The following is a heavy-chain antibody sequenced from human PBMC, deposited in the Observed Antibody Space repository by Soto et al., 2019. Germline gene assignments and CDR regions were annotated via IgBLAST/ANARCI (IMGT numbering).Heavy chain of an antibody. CDR2: VSHDGRNT. J-gene: IGHJ4*02. Sequence: VQLVESGGGVVQPGRSLRLSCAASGFTFSDYAMHWVRQAPGKGLEWVAVVSHDGRNTHYADSVKGRFTISRDSSKKTVSLEMTSLRAEDAAVEYCAKGGRQWLVTADFNYWGQEALVTVSS. V-gene: IGHV3-30*18. CDR3: AKGGRQWLVTADFNY. CDR1: GFTFSDYA. D-gene: IGHD6-19*01.